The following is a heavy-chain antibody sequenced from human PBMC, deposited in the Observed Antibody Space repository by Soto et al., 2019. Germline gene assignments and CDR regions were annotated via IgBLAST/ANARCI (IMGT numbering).Heavy chain of an antibody. J-gene: IGHJ6*02. D-gene: IGHD3-3*01. CDR2: ISGNGGST. CDR1: GFTFSSYA. V-gene: IGHV3-23*01. CDR3: ATHFTIFGVVTWLDYHYYGMDV. Sequence: GGSLRLSCAASGFTFSSYAMSWVRQAPGKGLERVSAISGNGGSTYYADSVKGRFTISRDSSKNTLYLQMNSLRAEDTAVYYCATHFTIFGVVTWLDYHYYGMDVWGQGTTVTVSS.